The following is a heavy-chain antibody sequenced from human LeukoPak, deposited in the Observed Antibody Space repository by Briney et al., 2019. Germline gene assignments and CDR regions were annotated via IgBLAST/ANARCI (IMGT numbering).Heavy chain of an antibody. Sequence: GGSLRLSCSASGFTFGTFAMHWVRQAPGKGLEYISTISSIGGGTYYADSVKGRFTISRDNSKNTLYLQMNSLRAEDTALYYCARGAITMVRGWEFDYWGQGTLVTVSS. D-gene: IGHD3-10*01. J-gene: IGHJ4*02. CDR1: GFTFGTFA. CDR2: ISSIGGGT. V-gene: IGHV3-64*04. CDR3: ARGAITMVRGWEFDY.